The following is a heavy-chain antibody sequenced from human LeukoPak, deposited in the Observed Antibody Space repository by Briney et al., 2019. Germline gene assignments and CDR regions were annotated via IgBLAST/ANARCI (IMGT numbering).Heavy chain of an antibody. CDR2: IYTSGST. D-gene: IGHD1-20*01. Sequence: SETLSLTCTVSGGSISSYYWSWIRQPAGKGLEWIGRIYTSGSTNYNPSLKSRVTMSVDTSKNQFSLKLSSVTAADTAVYYCAARITGTHKDYYYMDVWGKGTTVTVSS. J-gene: IGHJ6*03. CDR1: GGSISSYY. CDR3: AARITGTHKDYYYMDV. V-gene: IGHV4-4*07.